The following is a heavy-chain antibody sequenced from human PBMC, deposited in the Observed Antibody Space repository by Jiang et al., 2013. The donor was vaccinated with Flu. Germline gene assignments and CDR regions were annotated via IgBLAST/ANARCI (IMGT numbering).Heavy chain of an antibody. D-gene: IGHD1-26*01. V-gene: IGHV2-70*04. J-gene: IGHJ6*02. CDR2: IDWDDDE. CDR3: TRMGVGAIGYWGVDV. CDR1: GFSLNTPGMR. Sequence: KPTQTLTLTCTFSGFSLNTPGMRVSWIRQPPGKAPEWLARIDWDDDEFYSPFLRPRLSISKDTSKNQVVLTMTNMEPADTATYYCTRMGVGAIGYWGVDVWGQGTTVTVS.